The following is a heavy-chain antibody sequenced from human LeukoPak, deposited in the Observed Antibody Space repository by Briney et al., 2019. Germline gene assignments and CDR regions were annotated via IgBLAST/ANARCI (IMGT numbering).Heavy chain of an antibody. D-gene: IGHD3-3*01. J-gene: IGHJ6*02. CDR3: ARLYDFWSGYYVNYYYGMDV. CDR2: INPNSGGT. Sequence: GASVKVSCKASGYTFTGYYMHWVRQAPGQGLEWMGWINPNSGGTNYAQKFQGRVTMTRDTSISTAYMELSRLRSDDTAVYYCARLYDFWSGYYVNYYYGMDVWGQGTTVTVSS. CDR1: GYTFTGYY. V-gene: IGHV1-2*02.